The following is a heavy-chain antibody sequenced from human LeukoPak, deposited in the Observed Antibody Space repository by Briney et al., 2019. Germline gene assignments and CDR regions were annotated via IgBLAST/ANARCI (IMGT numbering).Heavy chain of an antibody. CDR3: ARGLYSSGWSEY. J-gene: IGHJ4*02. CDR2: IIPILGIA. D-gene: IGHD6-19*01. V-gene: IGHV1-69*04. CDR1: GGTFSSYA. Sequence: ASVKVSCKASGGTFSSYAISWVRQAPGQGLEWMGRIIPILGIANYAQKFQGRVTITTDESTSTAYMELSSLRSEDTAVYYCARGLYSSGWSEYWGQGTLVTVSS.